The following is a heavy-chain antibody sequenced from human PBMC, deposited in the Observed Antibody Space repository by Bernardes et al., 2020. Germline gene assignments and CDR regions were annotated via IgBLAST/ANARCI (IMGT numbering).Heavy chain of an antibody. CDR2: IDTAGDT. J-gene: IGHJ4*02. V-gene: IGHV3-13*01. CDR1: GFTFSIYD. Sequence: SLRLSCAASGFTFSIYDMHWVRQVTGKGLEWVSGIDTAGDTYYPGSVKGRFTISREDAKNSLYLQMNSLRAGDTAVYYCARAVGVRSSSFYYFDYWGQGTLVTVSS. D-gene: IGHD6-6*01. CDR3: ARAVGVRSSSFYYFDY.